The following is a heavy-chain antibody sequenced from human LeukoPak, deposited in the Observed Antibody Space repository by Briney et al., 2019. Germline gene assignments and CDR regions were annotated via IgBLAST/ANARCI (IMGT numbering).Heavy chain of an antibody. CDR1: GFTFSSYA. Sequence: GGSLRLSCAASGFTFSSYAMSWVRQAPGKGLEWVSAISGSGGSTYYADSVKGRFTISRGNSKNTLYLQMNSLRAEDTAVYYCAKFGDEEYSSSSAPFDYWGQGTLVTVSS. CDR2: ISGSGGST. J-gene: IGHJ4*02. CDR3: AKFGDEEYSSSSAPFDY. D-gene: IGHD6-6*01. V-gene: IGHV3-23*01.